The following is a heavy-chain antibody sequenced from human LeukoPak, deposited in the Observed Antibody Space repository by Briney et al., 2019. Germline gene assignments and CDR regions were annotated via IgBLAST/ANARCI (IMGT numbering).Heavy chain of an antibody. CDR2: IYHSGST. CDR3: ARLAVRPFYYMDV. CDR1: GYSISSGYY. V-gene: IGHV4-38-2*01. J-gene: IGHJ6*03. Sequence: KPSETLSLTCAVSGYSISSGYYWGWIRQPPGKGLEWIGSIYHSGSTYYNPSLKSRVTISVDTSKKQFSLKLSSVTAADTAVYYCARLAVRPFYYMDVWGKGTTVTVSS. D-gene: IGHD2-2*01.